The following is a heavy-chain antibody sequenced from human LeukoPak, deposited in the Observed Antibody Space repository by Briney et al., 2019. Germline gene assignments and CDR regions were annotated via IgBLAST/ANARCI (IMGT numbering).Heavy chain of an antibody. Sequence: ASVKVSCTASGGTFSSYAISWVRQAPGQGLEWMGRIIPILGIANYAQKFQGRVTITADKSTSTAYMELSSLRSEDTAVYYCARDRQLERRLGYPPPGSDDDYWGQGTLVTVSS. V-gene: IGHV1-69*04. CDR3: ARDRQLERRLGYPPPGSDDDY. J-gene: IGHJ4*02. CDR2: IIPILGIA. D-gene: IGHD1-1*01. CDR1: GGTFSSYA.